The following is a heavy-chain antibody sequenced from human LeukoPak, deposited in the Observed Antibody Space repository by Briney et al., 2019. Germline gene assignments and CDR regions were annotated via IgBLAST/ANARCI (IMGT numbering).Heavy chain of an antibody. D-gene: IGHD6-19*01. CDR1: GFTFSSYE. CDR3: ARDPYSGGYGAYYYYYMDV. CDR2: ITTSSSYM. J-gene: IGHJ6*03. V-gene: IGHV3-21*01. Sequence: PGGSLRLSCAASGFTFSSYEMNWVRQAPGKGLEWVSSITTSSSYMFYADSVRGRFTISRDNAENSLYLQMNSLRDEDTAVYYCARDPYSGGYGAYYYYYMDVWGKGTTVTVSS.